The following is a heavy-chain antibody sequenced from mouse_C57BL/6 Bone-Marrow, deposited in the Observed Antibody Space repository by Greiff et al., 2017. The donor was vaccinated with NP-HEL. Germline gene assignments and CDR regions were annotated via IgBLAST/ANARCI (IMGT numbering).Heavy chain of an antibody. CDR2: IRSKSSNYAK. Sequence: EVQGVESGGGLVQPKGSLKLSCAASGFTFNTYAMHWVRQAPGKGLEWVARIRSKSSNYAKYYADSVKDRFTISRDYSQSMLYLQMNNLKTEDTAMYYCVGGSDYFDYWGQGTTLTVSS. J-gene: IGHJ2*01. CDR1: GFTFNTYA. CDR3: VGGSDYFDY. V-gene: IGHV10-3*01.